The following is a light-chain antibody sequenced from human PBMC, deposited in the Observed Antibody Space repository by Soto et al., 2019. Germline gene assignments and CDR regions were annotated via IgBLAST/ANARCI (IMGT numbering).Light chain of an antibody. CDR1: QSINTY. Sequence: DIQMTQSPSSLAASVGDRVTITCRASQSINTYLNWYQQKPGKAPNLLIYAASTLQSGVPSRFSGSGSGTDFTLTISRLQPEDFATYYCQQRYSPPLTFGGGTKVEIK. J-gene: IGKJ4*01. V-gene: IGKV1-39*01. CDR2: AAS. CDR3: QQRYSPPLT.